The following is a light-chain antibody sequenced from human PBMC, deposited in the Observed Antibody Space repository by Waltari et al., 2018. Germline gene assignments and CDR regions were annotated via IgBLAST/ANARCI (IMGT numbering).Light chain of an antibody. CDR3: SSYTSSGTLRV. V-gene: IGLV2-14*03. CDR1: SRDVGGYNY. Sequence: QSALTQPASVSGSPGQSITISCTGTSRDVGGYNYVSWYQQHPGKAPKLMIYDVSKRPSGVSNRFSGSKSGNTASLTISGLQAEDEADYYCSSYTSSGTLRVFGGGTKLTVL. CDR2: DVS. J-gene: IGLJ2*01.